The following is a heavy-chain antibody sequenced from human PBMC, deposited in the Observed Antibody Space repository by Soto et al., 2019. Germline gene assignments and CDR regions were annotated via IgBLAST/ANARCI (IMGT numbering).Heavy chain of an antibody. CDR3: ATGGIYYEA. CDR1: GFAFRHNY. J-gene: IGHJ5*02. V-gene: IGHV3-11*01. CDR2: ISTSGSPA. Sequence: QVHLVESGGGLVQPGGSLRLSCTVSGFAFRHNYLNWIRQAPGKGLEWVAYISTSGSPAYYADSVKGRFTISTDNAKKALYLQLDSLRAEDTGVYYWATGGIYYEAWGQGTLVTVSS. D-gene: IGHD1-26*01.